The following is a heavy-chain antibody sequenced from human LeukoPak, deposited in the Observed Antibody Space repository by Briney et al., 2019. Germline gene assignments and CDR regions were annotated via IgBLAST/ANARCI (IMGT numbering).Heavy chain of an antibody. CDR3: AKDTDSTYGMDV. V-gene: IGHV3-21*01. CDR2: ISSSSSYI. D-gene: IGHD5-18*01. J-gene: IGHJ6*02. Sequence: SGGSLRLSCAASGFNVNNKYMTWVRQAPGKGLEWVSSISSSSSYIYYADSVKGRFTISRDNAKNSLYLQMNSLRAEDTAVYYCAKDTDSTYGMDVWGQGTTVTVSS. CDR1: GFNVNNKY.